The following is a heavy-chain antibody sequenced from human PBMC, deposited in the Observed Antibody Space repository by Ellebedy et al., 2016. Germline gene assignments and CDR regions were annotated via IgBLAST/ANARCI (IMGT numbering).Heavy chain of an antibody. CDR2: IIPIFGTA. CDR1: GGTFSSYA. D-gene: IGHD2-2*02. Sequence: SVKVSCXASGGTFSSYAISWVRQAPGQGLEWMGGIIPIFGTANYAQKFQGRVTITADESTSTAYMELSSLRSEDTAVYYCARAGGRASSPAIYYYYGMDVWGQGTTVTVSS. CDR3: ARAGGRASSPAIYYYYGMDV. J-gene: IGHJ6*02. V-gene: IGHV1-69*13.